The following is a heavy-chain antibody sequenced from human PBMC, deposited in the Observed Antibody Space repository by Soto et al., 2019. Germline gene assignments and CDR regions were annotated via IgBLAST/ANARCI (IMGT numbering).Heavy chain of an antibody. D-gene: IGHD4-17*01. CDR3: AKDMGRGGGYGDYFDY. CDR2: ISYDGSNK. J-gene: IGHJ4*02. Sequence: VAVISYDGSNKYYADSVKGRFTISRDNSKNTLYLQMNSLRAEDTAVYYCAKDMGRGGGYGDYFDYWGQGTLVTVSS. V-gene: IGHV3-30*18.